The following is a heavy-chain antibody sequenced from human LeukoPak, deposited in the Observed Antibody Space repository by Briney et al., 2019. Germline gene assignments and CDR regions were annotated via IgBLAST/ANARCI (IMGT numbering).Heavy chain of an antibody. CDR3: ARGESSSWDESYYYYGMDV. J-gene: IGHJ6*02. CDR1: GFTFSSYW. V-gene: IGHV3-7*01. D-gene: IGHD6-13*01. CDR2: IKQDGSEK. Sequence: PGGSLRLSCAASGFTFSSYWMSWVRQAPGKGLEWVANIKQDGSEKYYVDSVKGRFTISRDNAKNSLYLQMNSLRAEDTAVYYCARGESSSWDESYYYYGMDVWGQGTTVTVSS.